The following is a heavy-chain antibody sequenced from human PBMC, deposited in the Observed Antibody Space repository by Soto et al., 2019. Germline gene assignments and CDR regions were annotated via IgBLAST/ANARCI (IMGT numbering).Heavy chain of an antibody. V-gene: IGHV1-18*01. J-gene: IGHJ3*02. CDR1: GYTFTRYG. CDR2: ISVHNGKT. D-gene: IGHD6-25*01. CDR3: ERGCSSGWASVDVPLDI. Sequence: VQLLQSGAEVRKPGASVKVSCKASGYTFTRYGLTWVRQSPGHGLERQGWISVHNGKTRNAQKLQGRVSITTDTSANTVFVELRRLSADDKSLYFCERGCSSGWASVDVPLDIWGDVTLIDVSS.